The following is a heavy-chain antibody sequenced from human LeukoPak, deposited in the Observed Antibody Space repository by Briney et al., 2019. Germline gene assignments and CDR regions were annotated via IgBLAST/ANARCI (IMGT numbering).Heavy chain of an antibody. J-gene: IGHJ3*02. V-gene: IGHV4-4*07. D-gene: IGHD2-15*01. CDR3: ARGRYCSADICTGGDSFDI. CDR1: GVSISNYY. CDR2: KYARGSS. Sequence: SETLSLTCTVSGVSISNYYWSWLRQPAGKGLEGNGRKYARGSSNYNPPVQSRVTMSVDTSKNQFSLKLRSVTAADTAVYYCARGRYCSADICTGGDSFDIWGQGTMVSVS.